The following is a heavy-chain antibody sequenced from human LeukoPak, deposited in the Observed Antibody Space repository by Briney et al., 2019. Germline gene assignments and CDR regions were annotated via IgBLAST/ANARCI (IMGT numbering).Heavy chain of an antibody. V-gene: IGHV4-59*12. Sequence: PSETLSLTCTVSGGSISGYYWSWIRQFPGKGLEWIGYIYYSGSTNYNPSLKSRVTILVDTSKNQFSLKLSSVTAADTAVYYCARGLYWYVGRYFDYWGQGTLVTVSS. D-gene: IGHD2-8*02. CDR3: ARGLYWYVGRYFDY. CDR1: GGSISGYY. J-gene: IGHJ4*02. CDR2: IYYSGST.